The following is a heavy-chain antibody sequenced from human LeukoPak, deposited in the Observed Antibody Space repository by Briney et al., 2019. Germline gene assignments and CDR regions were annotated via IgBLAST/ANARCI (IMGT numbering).Heavy chain of an antibody. Sequence: SVKVSCKASGYTFTSYDINWVRQATGQGLEWMGGIIPIFGTANYAQKFQGRVTITADESTSTAYMELSSLRSEDTAVYYCARGGLGGSYGWDYYYYMDVWGKGTTVTVSS. D-gene: IGHD1-26*01. CDR2: IIPIFGTA. J-gene: IGHJ6*03. V-gene: IGHV1-69*13. CDR1: GYTFTSYD. CDR3: ARGGLGGSYGWDYYYYMDV.